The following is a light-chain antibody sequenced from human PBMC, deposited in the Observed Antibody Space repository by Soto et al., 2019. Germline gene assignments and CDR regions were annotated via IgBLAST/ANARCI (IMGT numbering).Light chain of an antibody. CDR1: QSISSW. CDR3: QQYHTSSIT. CDR2: DAS. V-gene: IGKV1-5*01. J-gene: IGKJ5*01. Sequence: IQMTQSASSMSASVGHRVTITCRASQSISSWLAWYQQKQGKAPNLLIYDASTLERGVPSRFSGTGSGTEFNLTIDRLQTDDFATYYCQQYHTSSITFGQGTRLEIK.